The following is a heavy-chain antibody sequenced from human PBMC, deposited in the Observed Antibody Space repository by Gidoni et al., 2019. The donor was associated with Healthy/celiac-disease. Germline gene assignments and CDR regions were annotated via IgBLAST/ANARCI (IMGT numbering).Heavy chain of an antibody. Sequence: QVQLVQSGAEVKKPGASVKVSCKASGYTFTGYYRHWERQAPGQGLEWMGWINPNSGGTNYAQKFQGWVTRTRDTSISTAYMELSRLRSDDTAVYYCARDNDHRDYCGGDCYYSYWGQGTLVTVSS. J-gene: IGHJ4*02. CDR1: GYTFTGYY. D-gene: IGHD2-21*02. CDR2: INPNSGGT. CDR3: ARDNDHRDYCGGDCYYSY. V-gene: IGHV1-2*04.